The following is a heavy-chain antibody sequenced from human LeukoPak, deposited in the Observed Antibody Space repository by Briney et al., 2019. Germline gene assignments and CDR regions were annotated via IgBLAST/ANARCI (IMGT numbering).Heavy chain of an antibody. CDR1: GYTFTDYS. J-gene: IGHJ5*02. CDR3: ARPNGDYYNWFDP. V-gene: IGHV1-2*02. CDR2: INPNTGDT. D-gene: IGHD4-17*01. Sequence: GASVKVSCKASGYTFTDYSIHWVRQAPGQGLEWIGWINPNTGDTNYAQKFQDRVTLTRDTSISTAYMELTNLGSDDTAVYCCARPNGDYYNWFDPWGQGTLVTVSS.